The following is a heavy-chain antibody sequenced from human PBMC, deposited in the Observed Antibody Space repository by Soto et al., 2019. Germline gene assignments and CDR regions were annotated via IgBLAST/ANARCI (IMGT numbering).Heavy chain of an antibody. V-gene: IGHV2-5*02. CDR3: AHRRKAAAVLDY. CDR2: IYWDDDK. J-gene: IGHJ4*02. CDR1: GFSLSTSGVG. D-gene: IGHD6-13*01. Sequence: QITLKESGPTLVKPTQTLTLTCTFSGFSLSTSGVGVGWIRQPPGKALEWLALIYWDDDKRYSPSLKSRLTITKDTSKNQVVLTMTTMDPVDTATYYCAHRRKAAAVLDYWGQGTLVTVSS.